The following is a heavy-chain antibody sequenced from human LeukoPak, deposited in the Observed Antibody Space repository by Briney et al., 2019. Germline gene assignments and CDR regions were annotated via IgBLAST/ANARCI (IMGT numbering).Heavy chain of an antibody. J-gene: IGHJ6*03. CDR1: GYTFTDYY. D-gene: IGHD1-26*01. CDR2: VDPEDGET. V-gene: IGHV1-69-2*01. Sequence: ASVKISCKVSGYTFTDYYMHWVQQAPGKGLEWMGLVDPEDGETIYAEKFQGRVTITADTSTDTAYMELSRLRSDDTAVYYCASGGMGSYYYYYMDVWGKGTTVTVSS. CDR3: ASGGMGSYYYYYMDV.